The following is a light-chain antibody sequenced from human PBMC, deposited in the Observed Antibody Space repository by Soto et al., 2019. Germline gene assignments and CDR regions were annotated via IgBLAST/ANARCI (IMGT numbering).Light chain of an antibody. J-gene: IGLJ1*01. V-gene: IGLV2-14*03. CDR2: DVD. CDR3: SSFTSSMTNV. Sequence: QSVLTQPASVSGSPGESITISCTGTSSDVGGYNSVSWYQHHPGKAPKLILYDVDDRPSGVSYRFSGSKSGNTASLTISGLQAADEADYFCSSFTSSMTNVFGSGTKLTVL. CDR1: SSDVGGYNS.